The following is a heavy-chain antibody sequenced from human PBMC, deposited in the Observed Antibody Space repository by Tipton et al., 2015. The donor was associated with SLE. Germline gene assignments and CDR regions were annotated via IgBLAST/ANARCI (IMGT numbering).Heavy chain of an antibody. D-gene: IGHD6-19*01. CDR1: GGSISSSSYY. Sequence: TLSLTCTVSGGSISSSSYYWGWIRQPPGKGLEWIGSIYYSGSTYYNPSLKSRVTISRDNAKNSLYLQINRLRAEDTAVYYCAREGYSSGWYFDYWGQGTLVTVSS. CDR3: AREGYSSGWYFDY. V-gene: IGHV4-39*02. CDR2: IYYSGST. J-gene: IGHJ4*02.